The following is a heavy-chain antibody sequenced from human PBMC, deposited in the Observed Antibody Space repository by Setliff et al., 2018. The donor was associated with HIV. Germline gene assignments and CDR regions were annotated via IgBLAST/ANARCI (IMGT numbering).Heavy chain of an antibody. Sequence: GASVKVSCKASGYTFTTYYMHWVRQAPGQGLEWMGIINPSGGSTNYAQKFQGRVTMTRDTSTSTVYMELSSLRFEDTAVYYCARRFFDSSAFYSYYFDYWGQGTLVTVSS. J-gene: IGHJ4*02. D-gene: IGHD3-22*01. CDR2: INPSGGST. CDR3: ARRFFDSSAFYSYYFDY. V-gene: IGHV1-46*01. CDR1: GYTFTTYY.